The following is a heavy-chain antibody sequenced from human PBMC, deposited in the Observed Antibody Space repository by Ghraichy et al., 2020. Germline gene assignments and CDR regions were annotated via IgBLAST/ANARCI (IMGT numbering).Heavy chain of an antibody. CDR3: AREFYDSSGFLTMELNWFDP. CDR1: GYSISSGYY. D-gene: IGHD3-22*01. J-gene: IGHJ5*02. Sequence: ETLSLTCAVSGYSISSGYYWGWIRQPPGKGLEWIGSIYHSGSTYYNPSLKSRVTISVDTSKNQFSLKLSSVTAADTAVYYCAREFYDSSGFLTMELNWFDPWGQGTLVTVSS. V-gene: IGHV4-38-2*02. CDR2: IYHSGST.